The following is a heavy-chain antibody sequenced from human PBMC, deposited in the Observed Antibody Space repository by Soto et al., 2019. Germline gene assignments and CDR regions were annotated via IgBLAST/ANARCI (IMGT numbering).Heavy chain of an antibody. Sequence: QVQLQQWGAGLLKPSETLSLTCAVYGGSFSGYYWSWIRQPPGKGLEWIGEINHSGSTNYNPSLKSRVTRSVDTSKNQFSLKLSSVTAADTAVYYCARGPPGYDYVWGSYRYLGSGFDYWGQGTLVTVSS. CDR2: INHSGST. J-gene: IGHJ4*02. CDR1: GGSFSGYY. D-gene: IGHD3-16*02. V-gene: IGHV4-34*01. CDR3: ARGPPGYDYVWGSYRYLGSGFDY.